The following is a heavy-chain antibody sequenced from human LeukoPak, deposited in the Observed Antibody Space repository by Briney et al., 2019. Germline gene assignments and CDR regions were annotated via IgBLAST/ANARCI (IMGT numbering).Heavy chain of an antibody. CDR3: ARDRRPSVYGGLDN. V-gene: IGHV3-11*04. CDR2: IGGSGSPI. CDR1: GFTFSDHY. J-gene: IGHJ4*02. D-gene: IGHD4/OR15-4a*01. Sequence: GGSLRLSCAASGFTFSDHYMSWIRQAPGKGLEWISNIGGSGSPICYADSVKGRFTISRDNAKNSLFLQMDSLRAEDTAVYYCARDRRPSVYGGLDNWGQGTLVTVSS.